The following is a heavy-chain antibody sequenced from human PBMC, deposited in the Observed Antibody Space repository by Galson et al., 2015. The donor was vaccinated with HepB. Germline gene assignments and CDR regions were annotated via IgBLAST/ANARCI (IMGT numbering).Heavy chain of an antibody. CDR1: GYSFPSYW. D-gene: IGHD6-13*01. CDR2: IYPGDSDT. J-gene: IGHJ4*02. Sequence: QSGAEVKKPGESLKISCKGSGYSFPSYWIGWVRQMPGKGLEWKGIIYPGDSDTRYSPSFQGQVTISADKSISTAYLQWSSLKASDTAMYYCARLAAEGNIAAAGTRSLDYWGQGTLVTVSS. CDR3: ARLAAEGNIAAAGTRSLDY. V-gene: IGHV5-51*01.